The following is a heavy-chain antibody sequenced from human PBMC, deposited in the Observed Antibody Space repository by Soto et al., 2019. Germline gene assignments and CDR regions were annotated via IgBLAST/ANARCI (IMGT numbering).Heavy chain of an antibody. V-gene: IGHV1-2*04. CDR3: ARGDGICCGGSCYSSYYYYYGMDV. CDR1: GYTFTGYY. CDR2: INPNSGGT. J-gene: IGHJ6*02. Sequence: ASVKVSCKASGYTFTGYYMHWVRQAPGQGLEWMGWINPNSGGTNYAQKFQGWVTMTRDTSISTAYMELSRLRSDDTAVYYCARGDGICCGGSCYSSYYYYYGMDVWGQGTTVTVSS. D-gene: IGHD2-15*01.